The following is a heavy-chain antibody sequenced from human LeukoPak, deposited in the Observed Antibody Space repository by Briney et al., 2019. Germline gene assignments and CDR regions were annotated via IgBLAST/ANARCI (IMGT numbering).Heavy chain of an antibody. J-gene: IGHJ6*03. CDR3: ARVNYYDSGGYYTYYYYYYMDV. CDR1: GFTFSSYW. V-gene: IGHV3-7*01. Sequence: PGGSLRLSCAASGFTFSSYWMSWVRQAPGKGLEWVANIKQDGSEKYYVDSVKGRFTISRDNAKNSLYLQMNSLRAEDTAVYYCARVNYYDSGGYYTYYYYYYMDVWGKGTTVTVSS. CDR2: IKQDGSEK. D-gene: IGHD3-22*01.